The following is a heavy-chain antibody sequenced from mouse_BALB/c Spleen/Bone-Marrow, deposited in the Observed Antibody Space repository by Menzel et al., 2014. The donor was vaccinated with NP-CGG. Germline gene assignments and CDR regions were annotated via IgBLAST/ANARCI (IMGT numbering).Heavy chain of an antibody. D-gene: IGHD2-1*01. Sequence: ESGPGILQPSQTLILTCSFSGFSLSTSGMGVSWIRQPSGKGLEWLAHIYRDDDKRYNPSLKSRLTISRDTSSNQVFLKITSVDTADTATYYCARSRDGNGFDYWGQGTTLTVSS. J-gene: IGHJ2*01. CDR2: IYRDDDK. V-gene: IGHV8-12*01. CDR3: ARSRDGNGFDY. CDR1: GFSLSTSGMG.